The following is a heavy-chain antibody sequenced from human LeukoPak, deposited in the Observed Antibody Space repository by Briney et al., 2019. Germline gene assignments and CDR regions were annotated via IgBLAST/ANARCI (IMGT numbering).Heavy chain of an antibody. CDR2: IDFDGTTT. Sequence: GGSLRLSCAASGFTFSNYWMHWVRQVPGKGLVWVSRIDFDGTTTTYADSVKGRFTISRDNAENTLYLQMNSLRFEDTAVYYCALLGIAGDFDIWGQGTMVTVSS. V-gene: IGHV3-74*03. J-gene: IGHJ3*02. D-gene: IGHD7-27*01. CDR3: ALLGIAGDFDI. CDR1: GFTFSNYW.